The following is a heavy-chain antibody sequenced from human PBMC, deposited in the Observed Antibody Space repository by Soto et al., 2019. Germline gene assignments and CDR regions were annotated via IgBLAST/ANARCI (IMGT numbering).Heavy chain of an antibody. V-gene: IGHV3-13*01. CDR1: GFTFSSYD. CDR3: ARDANGDYREFDY. Sequence: GGSLRLSCAASGFTFSSYDMHWVRQATGKGLEWVSAIGTAGDTYYPGSVKGRFTISRENAKNSLYLQMNSLRAEDTAVYYCARDANGDYREFDYWGQGTLVTVSS. J-gene: IGHJ4*02. CDR2: IGTAGDT. D-gene: IGHD4-17*01.